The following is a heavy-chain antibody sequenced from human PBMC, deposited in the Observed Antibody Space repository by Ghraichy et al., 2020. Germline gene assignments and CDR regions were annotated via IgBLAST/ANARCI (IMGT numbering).Heavy chain of an antibody. CDR1: GFIFRTYS. CDR2: MSYDGSDT. J-gene: IGHJ4*02. V-gene: IGHV3-30-3*01. Sequence: GGSLRLSCVGSGFIFRTYSMHWVRQAPGKGLEWVALMSYDGSDTRYADSIKGRFNISRDNSKNTLYLQMDSLRVDDTALYCWGRGPGSGSWTIDDGGRGTLIPISS. CDR3: GRGPGSGSWTIDD. D-gene: IGHD6-13*01.